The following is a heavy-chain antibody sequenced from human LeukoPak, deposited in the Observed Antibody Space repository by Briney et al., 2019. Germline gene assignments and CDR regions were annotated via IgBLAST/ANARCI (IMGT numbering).Heavy chain of an antibody. CDR3: ARGYQRDYWADY. Sequence: PSETLSLTCTVSGGSISSYYWSWIRQPPGKGLEWIGYICYSGSTNYNPSLKSRVTISVDTSKNQFSLKLSSVTAADTAVYYCARGYQRDYWADYWGQGTLVTVSS. CDR1: GGSISSYY. CDR2: ICYSGST. J-gene: IGHJ4*02. D-gene: IGHD2-8*02. V-gene: IGHV4-59*01.